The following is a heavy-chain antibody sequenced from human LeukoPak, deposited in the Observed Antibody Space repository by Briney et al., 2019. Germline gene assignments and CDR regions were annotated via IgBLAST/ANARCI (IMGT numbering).Heavy chain of an antibody. Sequence: SETLSLTCTVSGGSISSDYWSWIRQSPGKGLEWIGYIYYSGTTSYNPSLKSRVTISLDTSKSQFSLKLSSVTAADTAVYYCARGANWGSPDYWGQGTLVTVSS. CDR3: ARGANWGSPDY. D-gene: IGHD7-27*01. CDR1: GGSISSDY. V-gene: IGHV4-59*01. J-gene: IGHJ4*02. CDR2: IYYSGTT.